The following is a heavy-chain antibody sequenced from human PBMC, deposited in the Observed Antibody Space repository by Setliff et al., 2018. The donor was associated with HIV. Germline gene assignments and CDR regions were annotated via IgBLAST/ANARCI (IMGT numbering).Heavy chain of an antibody. CDR2: INHSGST. Sequence: SETLSLTCAVYGGSFSDYSWNWVRQPPGKGLEWIGEINHSGSTNYNPSLKRRVTISVDTSKNQFSLNLRSMTAADTAVYFCARVALTITRSTRRAFDIWGQGTMVTVSS. J-gene: IGHJ3*02. CDR3: ARVALTITRSTRRAFDI. V-gene: IGHV4-34*01. D-gene: IGHD2-2*01. CDR1: GGSFSDYS.